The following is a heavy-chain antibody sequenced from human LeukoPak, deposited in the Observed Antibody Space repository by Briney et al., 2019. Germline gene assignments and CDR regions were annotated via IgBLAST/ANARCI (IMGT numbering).Heavy chain of an antibody. J-gene: IGHJ4*02. CDR3: ATVRRNNDPMYYFDY. D-gene: IGHD1/OR15-1a*01. Sequence: GASVKVSCKVSGYTLTELSMHWVRQAPGKGLEWMGGFDPEDGETIYAQKFQGRVTMTEDTSTDTAYLELSSLRSEDTAVYYCATVRRNNDPMYYFDYWGQGTLVTVSS. CDR1: GYTLTELS. V-gene: IGHV1-24*01. CDR2: FDPEDGET.